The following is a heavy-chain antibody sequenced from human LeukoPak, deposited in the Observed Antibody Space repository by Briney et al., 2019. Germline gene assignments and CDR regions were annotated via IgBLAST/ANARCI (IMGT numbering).Heavy chain of an antibody. CDR1: GYTFTTYA. CDR2: INVGNGNP. Sequence: ASVKVSCKASGYTFTTYAMQWVRQAPGHRLEWMGWINVGNGNPKYSQKFQGRVTITRDTSASTAYMELSSLTSEDTAVYYCARDPYSGYEPPDYWGQGTLVTVSS. V-gene: IGHV1-3*01. J-gene: IGHJ4*02. D-gene: IGHD5-12*01. CDR3: ARDPYSGYEPPDY.